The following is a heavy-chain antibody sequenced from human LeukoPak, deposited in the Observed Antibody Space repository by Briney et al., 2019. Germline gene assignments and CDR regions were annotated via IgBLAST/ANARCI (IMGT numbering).Heavy chain of an antibody. CDR1: GFNFSATY. CDR3: ASGGDYVGIAATFRY. V-gene: IGHV3-11*01. D-gene: IGHD4-23*01. J-gene: IGHJ4*02. CDR2: ISNRGIII. Sequence: PGGSLRLSCAASGFNFSATYMTWIRQAPGKGLEWVSYISNRGIIINYADSVKGRFTISRDDAKSSLYLHMNNLRTEDTALYYCASGGDYVGIAATFRYWGQGSLVTVSS.